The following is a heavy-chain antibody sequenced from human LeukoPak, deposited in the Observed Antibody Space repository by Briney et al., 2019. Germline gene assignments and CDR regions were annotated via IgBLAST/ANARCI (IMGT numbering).Heavy chain of an antibody. CDR2: IKSKTDGGTT. J-gene: IGHJ4*02. CDR3: TTGITMVRGVIHLIDY. CDR1: GFTFSNAW. V-gene: IGHV3-15*01. D-gene: IGHD3-10*01. Sequence: GGSLRLSCAASGFTFSNAWMSWVRQAPGKGLECVGRIKSKTDGGTTDYAAPVNGRFTISRDESKNTLSLQLNSLKTEDTAVYYCTTGITMVRGVIHLIDYWGQGTLVTVSS.